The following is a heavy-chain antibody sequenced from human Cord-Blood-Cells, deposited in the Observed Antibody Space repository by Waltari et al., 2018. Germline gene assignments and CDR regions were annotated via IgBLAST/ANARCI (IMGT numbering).Heavy chain of an antibody. CDR3: ARQEIALVQGVIIDY. Sequence: QLQLQESGPGLVKPSETLSLTCTVSGGSISSSSYYWGWISQPPGKGLEWIGSIYYSGSTYYNPSLKSRVTISVDTSKNQFSLKLSSVTAADTAVYYCARQEIALVQGVIIDYWGQGTLVTVSS. V-gene: IGHV4-39*01. D-gene: IGHD3-10*01. J-gene: IGHJ4*02. CDR2: IYYSGST. CDR1: GGSISSSSYY.